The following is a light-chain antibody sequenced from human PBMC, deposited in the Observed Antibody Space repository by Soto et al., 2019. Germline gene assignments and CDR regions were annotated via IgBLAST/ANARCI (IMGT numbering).Light chain of an antibody. V-gene: IGLV6-57*04. CDR1: SGSIASNY. Sequence: NFMLTQPHSVSESPGKTVTISWTRSSGSIASNYVQWYQQRPGSAPTTVIYEDNQRPSGVPDRFSGSIDSSSNSASLTISGLKTEDEADYYCQSYDSSNYVVFGGGTKLTVL. CDR3: QSYDSSNYVV. J-gene: IGLJ2*01. CDR2: EDN.